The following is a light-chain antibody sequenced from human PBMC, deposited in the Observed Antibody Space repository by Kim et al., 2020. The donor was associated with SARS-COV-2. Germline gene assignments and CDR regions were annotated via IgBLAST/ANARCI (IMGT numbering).Light chain of an antibody. CDR1: SLRSYY. CDR3: NSRDSSGNHLRV. Sequence: SSELTQDHAVSVALGQTVRITCQGDSLRSYYASWYQQKPGQAPVLVIYGKNNRPSGIPDRFSGSSSGNTASLTITGAQAEDEADYYCNSRDSSGNHLRVFGGGTQLTVL. V-gene: IGLV3-19*01. CDR2: GKN. J-gene: IGLJ2*01.